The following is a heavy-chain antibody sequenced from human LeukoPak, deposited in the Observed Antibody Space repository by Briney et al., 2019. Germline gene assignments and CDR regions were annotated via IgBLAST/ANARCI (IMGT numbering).Heavy chain of an antibody. J-gene: IGHJ4*02. CDR1: GFTVSSNY. D-gene: IGHD2-2*01. V-gene: IGHV3-53*01. CDR3: ARVVRHTARYLAWIDY. CDR2: IYSGGST. Sequence: GGSLRLSCAASGFTVSSNYMSWVRQAPGKGLEWVSVIYSGGSTYYADSVKGRFTISRDNSKNTLYLQMNSLRAEDTAVYYCARVVRHTARYLAWIDYWGQGTLVTVSS.